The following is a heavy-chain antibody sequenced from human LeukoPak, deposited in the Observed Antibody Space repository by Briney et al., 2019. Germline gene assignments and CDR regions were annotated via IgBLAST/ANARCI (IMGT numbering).Heavy chain of an antibody. CDR2: IGIDSGNT. CDR1: GFTFSDYS. CDR3: AFSSNYYGLDV. V-gene: IGHV3-48*01. J-gene: IGHJ6*02. Sequence: GGSLRLSCAASGFTFSDYSMNWVRQAPGKGLEWISYIGIDSGNTNYADSVKGRFTISGDNSKNTLFLQMDSLRIEDTAVFYCAFSSNYYGLDVWGHGTTVTVFS.